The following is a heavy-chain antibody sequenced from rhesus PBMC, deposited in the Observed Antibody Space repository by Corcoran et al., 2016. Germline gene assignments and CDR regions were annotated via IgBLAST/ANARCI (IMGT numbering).Heavy chain of an antibody. CDR2: IGGSSWST. CDR3: ATPSPGWIQWVQLDY. Sequence: QVQLQESGPGLVKPSETLSLSCAVSGGSIRGYYCIWIPHPPGKGLGWIGYIGGSSWSTYYNPSLTSRVTISTSTSKNQFSLKLSSVTAADTAVYYCATPSPGWIQWVQLDYWGQGVLVTVSS. V-gene: IGHV4-165*02. CDR1: GGSIRGYY. J-gene: IGHJ4*01. D-gene: IGHD5-30*01.